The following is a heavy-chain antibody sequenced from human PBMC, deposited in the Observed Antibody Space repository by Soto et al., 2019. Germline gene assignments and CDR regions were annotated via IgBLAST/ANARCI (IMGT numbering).Heavy chain of an antibody. CDR1: GFTLSDYA. Sequence: PGGSLRLSCAASGFTLSDYAMTWVRQGPGKGLEWVSAISGSGDSTYYTDSVKGRFTISRDNSKNTLYLEMNGLRAEDTAVYFCVKGAWLDYWGQGNMVTVSS. V-gene: IGHV3-23*01. CDR3: VKGAWLDY. CDR2: ISGSGDST. J-gene: IGHJ4*02.